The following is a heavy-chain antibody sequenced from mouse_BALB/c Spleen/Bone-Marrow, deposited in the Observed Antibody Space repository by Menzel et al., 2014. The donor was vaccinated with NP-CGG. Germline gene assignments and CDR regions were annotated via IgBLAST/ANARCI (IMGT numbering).Heavy chain of an antibody. V-gene: IGHV1S29*02. CDR2: IYPYNGVT. J-gene: IGHJ3*01. Sequence: VQLQQSGPELLKPGASVKISCKASGYTLTDYNMHWVKQSHGKSLEWIGYIYPYNGVTAYNQKFKSKATLTVDNSSSTAYMEFRSLTSEDSAVYYCARIYYGYEFTYWGQGTLVTVSA. D-gene: IGHD2-2*01. CDR3: ARIYYGYEFTY. CDR1: GYTLTDYN.